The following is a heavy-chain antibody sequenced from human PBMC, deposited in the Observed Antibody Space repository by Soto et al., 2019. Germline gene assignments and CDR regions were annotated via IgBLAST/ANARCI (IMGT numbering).Heavy chain of an antibody. CDR3: ARTYSSGRHAFDI. Sequence: GGSLRLSCAASGFTFSDYYMSWIRQAPGKGLEWASYISSSSSYTNYADSVKGRFTISRDNAKNSLYLQMNSLRAEDTAAYYCARTYSSGRHAFDIWGQGTMVTVSS. CDR1: GFTFSDYY. CDR2: ISSSSSYT. J-gene: IGHJ3*02. V-gene: IGHV3-11*06. D-gene: IGHD6-19*01.